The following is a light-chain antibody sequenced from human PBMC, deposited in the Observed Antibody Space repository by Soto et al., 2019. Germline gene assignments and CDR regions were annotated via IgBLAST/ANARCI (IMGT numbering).Light chain of an antibody. V-gene: IGKV3-15*01. CDR1: QRVSSY. CDR2: GAS. Sequence: VMAQSSATLSVSPGESATLSCRASQRVSSYLAWYQQKPGQAPRLLIYGASSRATGIPTRFSGSGSGTDFTLTISSLQAEDVAVYSCQQYYRTPFTFGRGTKVDI. J-gene: IGKJ4*01. CDR3: QQYYRTPFT.